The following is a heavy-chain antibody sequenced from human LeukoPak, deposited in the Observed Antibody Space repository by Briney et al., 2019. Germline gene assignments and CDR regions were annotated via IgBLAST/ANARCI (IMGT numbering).Heavy chain of an antibody. Sequence: GRSLRLSCAASGFTFSSYAMHWVRQAPGKGLEWVAVISYDGSNKYYADSVKGRFTISRDNSKNTLYLQMNSLRAEDTAVYYCARLLGTEPDYYYYGMDVWGQGTTVTVSS. D-gene: IGHD1-14*01. J-gene: IGHJ6*02. CDR3: ARLLGTEPDYYYYGMDV. V-gene: IGHV3-30-3*01. CDR2: ISYDGSNK. CDR1: GFTFSSYA.